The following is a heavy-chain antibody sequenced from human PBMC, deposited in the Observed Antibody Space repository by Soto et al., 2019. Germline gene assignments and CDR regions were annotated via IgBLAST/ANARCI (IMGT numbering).Heavy chain of an antibody. CDR1: GGSISSSNW. Sequence: PSETLSLTCAVSGGSISSSNWWSWVRQPPGKGLEWIGEIYHSGSTNYNPSLKSRVTISVDKSKNQFSLKLSSVTAADTAVYYCARGPYYDFWSGEYYYGMDVWGQGTSVTVTS. V-gene: IGHV4-4*02. CDR3: ARGPYYDFWSGEYYYGMDV. J-gene: IGHJ6*02. CDR2: IYHSGST. D-gene: IGHD3-3*01.